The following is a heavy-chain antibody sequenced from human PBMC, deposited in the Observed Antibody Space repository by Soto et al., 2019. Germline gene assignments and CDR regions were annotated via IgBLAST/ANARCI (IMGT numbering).Heavy chain of an antibody. V-gene: IGHV2-5*01. J-gene: IGHJ4*02. CDR2: IYWNGIE. CDR3: AHRDPLDFQY. CDR1: GFSLSSSGVA. Sequence: QITLKESGPTLVKPTQTLTLTCTFSGFSLSSSGVAVGWIRQPPGKALEWLALIYWNGIERYSPSLKSRLTITKDTPKNQVVLTMTNIDPVGTGTYFWAHRDPLDFQYLGQGTLVTVSP.